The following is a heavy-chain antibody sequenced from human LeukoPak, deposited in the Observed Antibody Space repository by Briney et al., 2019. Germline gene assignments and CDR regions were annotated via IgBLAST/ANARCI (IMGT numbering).Heavy chain of an antibody. CDR2: SGSGDNT. Sequence: QAGGSLRLSCAASGFSFSSYAMSWVRQAPGKGLEWVSSSGSGDNTYYAESVKGRFTISRDNSKNTLFLQMNSLGAEDTAVFYCAKRSGYTTGWFFDFWGQGTLVTVSS. D-gene: IGHD6-19*01. CDR1: GFSFSSYA. CDR3: AKRSGYTTGWFFDF. J-gene: IGHJ4*02. V-gene: IGHV3-23*01.